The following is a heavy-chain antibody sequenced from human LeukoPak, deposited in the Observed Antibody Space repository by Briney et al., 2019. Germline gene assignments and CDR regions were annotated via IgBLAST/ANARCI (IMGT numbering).Heavy chain of an antibody. D-gene: IGHD3-16*01. V-gene: IGHV4-34*01. Sequence: PSETLSLTCTVSGGSISSYYWTWIRQPPGKGLEWIGEINHSGSTNYNPSLKSRVTISVDTSKSQFSLKVSSVTAADTAVYYCARVKDPGGYYYYYYMDIWGKGNTVTVSS. CDR2: INHSGST. CDR3: ARVKDPGGYYYYYYMDI. J-gene: IGHJ6*03. CDR1: GGSISSYY.